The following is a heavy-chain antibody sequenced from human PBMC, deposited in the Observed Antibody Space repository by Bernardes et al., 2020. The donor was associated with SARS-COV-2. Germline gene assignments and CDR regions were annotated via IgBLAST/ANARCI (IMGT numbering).Heavy chain of an antibody. CDR1: GFTFSSYG. CDR2: IWYDGSNK. J-gene: IGHJ5*02. CDR3: ARDVLLFTFDP. D-gene: IGHD3-10*01. Sequence: GGSLRLSCAASGFTFSSYGMHWVRQAPGKGLEWVAVIWYDGSNKYYADSVKGRFTISRDNSKNTLYLQMNSLRAEDTAVYYCARDVLLFTFDPWGQGTLVTVSS. V-gene: IGHV3-33*01.